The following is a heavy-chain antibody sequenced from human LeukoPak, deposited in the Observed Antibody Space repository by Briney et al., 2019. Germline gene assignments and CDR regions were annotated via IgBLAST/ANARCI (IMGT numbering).Heavy chain of an antibody. CDR1: GFTFSNAW. Sequence: GGSLRLSCAASGFTFSNAWMSWVRQAPGKGLEWVGRIKSNTDGGTTDYAAPVKGRFTIPRDDSKNTLYLQMNSLKTEDTAVYYCTTDAVYYYDSSGNFDYWGQGTLVTVSS. CDR3: TTDAVYYYDSSGNFDY. CDR2: IKSNTDGGTT. D-gene: IGHD3-22*01. J-gene: IGHJ4*02. V-gene: IGHV3-15*01.